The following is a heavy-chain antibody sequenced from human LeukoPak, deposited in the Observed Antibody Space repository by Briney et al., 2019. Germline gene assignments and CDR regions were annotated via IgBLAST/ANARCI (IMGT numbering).Heavy chain of an antibody. CDR3: ARSRVKWLVSFHPYHDAFDI. Sequence: GASVKVSCKASGYTFTSYGISCVRQAPGQGLEWMGWISAYNGNTNYAQKLQGRVTMTTDTSTSTAYMELRSLRPDDTAVYYCARSRVKWLVSFHPYHDAFDIWGQGTMVTVSS. J-gene: IGHJ3*02. V-gene: IGHV1-18*01. D-gene: IGHD6-19*01. CDR2: ISAYNGNT. CDR1: GYTFTSYG.